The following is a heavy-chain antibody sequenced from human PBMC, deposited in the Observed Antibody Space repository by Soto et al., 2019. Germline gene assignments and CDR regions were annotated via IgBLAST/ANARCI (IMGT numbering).Heavy chain of an antibody. CDR3: ARDFPQKWHDVGFDY. V-gene: IGHV5-51*01. Sequence: GESLKSSCRTSGTNYWIAWVRRRPGKGLEWLGIIYLGDSDTRYSPSFQGQVTISADKSINTTYLRWSTLRAEDTALYYCARDFPQKWHDVGFDYWGHGTLVTVSS. CDR2: IYLGDSDT. J-gene: IGHJ5*01. CDR1: GTNYW. D-gene: IGHD1-1*01.